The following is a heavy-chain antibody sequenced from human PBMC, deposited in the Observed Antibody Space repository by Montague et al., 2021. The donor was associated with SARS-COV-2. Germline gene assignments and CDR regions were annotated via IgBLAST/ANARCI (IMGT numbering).Heavy chain of an antibody. Sequence: PALVKPTQTLTLTCTVSGFSLNTNGMGVGWIRQPPGGAPAWLALIYWDDDKRYSPSLKTRLAITKDTSRNQVVLTMTNVDPGDTGTYFCARYTSRMYGSFDYWGQGALVSVSS. D-gene: IGHD3-16*02. J-gene: IGHJ4*02. V-gene: IGHV2-5*02. CDR2: IYWDDDK. CDR1: GFSLNTNGMG. CDR3: ARYTSRMYGSFDY.